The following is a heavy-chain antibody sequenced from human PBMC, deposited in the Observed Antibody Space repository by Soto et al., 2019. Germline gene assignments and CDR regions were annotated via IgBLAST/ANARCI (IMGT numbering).Heavy chain of an antibody. D-gene: IGHD3-10*01. CDR3: TRAXSDPGNFYISNYYAMDV. CDR2: IYSGGDT. CDR1: GFSVSSDY. Sequence: GGSLRLSCPASGFSVSSDYMSWVRQAPGKGLEWVSLIYSGGDTYYADSVKGRFTISRDISSNTIYLHMTSLRADDTAIYYCTRAXSDPGNFYISNYYAMDVWGRGTTVTVSS. V-gene: IGHV3-53*01. J-gene: IGHJ6*02.